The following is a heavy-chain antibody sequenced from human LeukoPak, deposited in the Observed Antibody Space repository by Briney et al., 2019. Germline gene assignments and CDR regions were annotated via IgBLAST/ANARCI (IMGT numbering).Heavy chain of an antibody. J-gene: IGHJ4*02. CDR1: GGSISSGSYY. V-gene: IGHV4-61*02. CDR3: ARGARKVTNDY. CDR2: IYTSGST. Sequence: PSETLSLTCTVSGGSISSGSYYWSWIRQPAGKGLEWIGRIYTSGSTNHNPSLKSRVTISVDTSKNQFSLKLSSVTAADTAVYYCARGARKVTNDYWGQGTLVTVSS. D-gene: IGHD1-14*01.